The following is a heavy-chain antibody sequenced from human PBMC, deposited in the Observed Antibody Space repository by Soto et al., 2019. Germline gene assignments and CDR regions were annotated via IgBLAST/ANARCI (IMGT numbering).Heavy chain of an antibody. D-gene: IGHD5-18*01. Sequence: QVQLQESGPGLVKPSETLSLTCTVSGGSISSSYWSWIRQPPGKGLEWFGYIYYSGSTNYNPSLKCRFTISVDTSKNQCSLKLSSVTAADTAVYYCARGDTAMVMGWFDYWGQGTLVIVSS. J-gene: IGHJ4*02. V-gene: IGHV4-59*01. CDR3: ARGDTAMVMGWFDY. CDR1: GGSISSSY. CDR2: IYYSGST.